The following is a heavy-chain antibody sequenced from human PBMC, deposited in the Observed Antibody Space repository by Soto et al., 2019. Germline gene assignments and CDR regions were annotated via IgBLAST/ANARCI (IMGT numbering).Heavy chain of an antibody. V-gene: IGHV3-11*01. Sequence: GGSLRLSCAASGFTFSDYYMSWIRQAPGKGLEYISYISNGGSFIYYADSVKGRFTISRDTAKTSLYLQMNSLRAEDTALYYCARALWGPAGHMNWFDPWGQGTLVTVSS. D-gene: IGHD2-2*01. J-gene: IGHJ5*02. CDR1: GFTFSDYY. CDR3: ARALWGPAGHMNWFDP. CDR2: ISNGGSFI.